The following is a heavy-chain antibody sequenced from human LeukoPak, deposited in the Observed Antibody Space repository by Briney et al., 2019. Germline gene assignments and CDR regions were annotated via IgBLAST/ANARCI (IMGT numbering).Heavy chain of an antibody. D-gene: IGHD5-18*01. V-gene: IGHV4-61*01. J-gene: IGHJ4*02. CDR1: GGSISSSSYY. CDR3: AREGLDTAMVPFFDN. Sequence: SETLSLTCIVSGGSISSSSYYWSWIRQPPGKGLEWMGYISYSGTTDYNPSLKSRVTISVDTSKNQFSLKLSSVTAADTAVYYCAREGLDTAMVPFFDNWGQGTLVTVSS. CDR2: ISYSGTT.